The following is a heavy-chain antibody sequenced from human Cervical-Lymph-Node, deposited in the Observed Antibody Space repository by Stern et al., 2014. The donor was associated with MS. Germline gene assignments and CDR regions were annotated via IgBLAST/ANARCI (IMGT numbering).Heavy chain of an antibody. CDR2: IYYSGST. J-gene: IGHJ5*02. CDR1: GGSISSYY. Sequence: QLVQSGPGLVKPSETLSLTCTVSGGSISSYYWSWIRQPPGKGLEWIGYIYYSGSTNYNPSLKSRVTISVDTSKNQFSLKLSSVTAADTAVYYCARGATQAFDPWGQGTLVTVSS. CDR3: ARGATQAFDP. V-gene: IGHV4-59*01.